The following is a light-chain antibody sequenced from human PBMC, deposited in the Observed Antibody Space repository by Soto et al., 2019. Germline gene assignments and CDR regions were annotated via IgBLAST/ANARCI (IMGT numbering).Light chain of an antibody. Sequence: EIVLTQSPATLSSSPGERATLSCRASQTVSSKLAWYQHKPGQAPRLLIYDTSNRATGIPARFSGSGSGTDFTLTISRLEPEDFAVYYCQQHSNWPPWTFGQGTKVDIK. V-gene: IGKV3-11*01. CDR3: QQHSNWPPWT. CDR2: DTS. J-gene: IGKJ1*01. CDR1: QTVSSK.